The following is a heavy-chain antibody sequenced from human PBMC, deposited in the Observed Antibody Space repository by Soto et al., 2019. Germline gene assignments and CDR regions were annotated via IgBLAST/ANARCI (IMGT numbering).Heavy chain of an antibody. CDR2: ISYDGSNK. CDR1: GFTFSSYG. D-gene: IGHD2-2*01. V-gene: IGHV3-30*18. J-gene: IGHJ5*02. Sequence: GGSLRLSCAASGFTFSSYGMHWVRQAPGKGLEWVAVISYDGSNKYYADSVKGRFTISRDNSKNTLYLQMNSLRAEDTAVYYCAKDLEGCSSTSCFSAAVAGTPWFDPWGQGTLVTVSS. CDR3: AKDLEGCSSTSCFSAAVAGTPWFDP.